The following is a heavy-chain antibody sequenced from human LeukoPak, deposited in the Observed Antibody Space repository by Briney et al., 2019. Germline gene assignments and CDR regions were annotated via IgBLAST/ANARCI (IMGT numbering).Heavy chain of an antibody. CDR2: IYHSGST. Sequence: PSGTLSLTCAVSGGSISSSNWWSWVRQPPGKGLEWIGEIYHSGSTNYNPSLKSRVTISVDKSKNQFSLKLSSVTAADTAVYYCARDERQYSSSWYLGYYYYGVDVWGQGTTVTVSS. D-gene: IGHD6-13*01. J-gene: IGHJ6*02. CDR1: GGSISSSNW. V-gene: IGHV4-4*02. CDR3: ARDERQYSSSWYLGYYYYGVDV.